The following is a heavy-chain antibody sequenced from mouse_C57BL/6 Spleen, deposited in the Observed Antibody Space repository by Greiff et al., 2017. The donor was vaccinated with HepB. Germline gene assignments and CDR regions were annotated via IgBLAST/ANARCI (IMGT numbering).Heavy chain of an antibody. CDR2: IDPETGGT. J-gene: IGHJ2*01. V-gene: IGHV1-15*01. CDR3: STGGIYYPFDY. D-gene: IGHD2-1*01. CDR1: GYTFTDYE. Sequence: VKLMESGAELVRPGASVTLSCKASGYTFTDYEMHWVKQTPVHGLEWIGAIDPETGGTAYNQKFKGKAILTADKSSSTAYMELRSLTSEDSAVYDCSTGGIYYPFDYWGQGTTLTVSS.